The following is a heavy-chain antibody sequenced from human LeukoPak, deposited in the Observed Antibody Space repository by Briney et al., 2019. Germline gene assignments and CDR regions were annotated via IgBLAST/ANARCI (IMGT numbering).Heavy chain of an antibody. CDR2: IHYSGST. V-gene: IGHV4-39*01. CDR3: ARLFDY. Sequence: PSETPSLTCTVSGGSISSSTYYWGWIRQPPGKGLEWIGGIHYSGSTHYNPSLKSRVTISVDTPKNQFSLKLSSVTAADAAVYYCARLFDYWGQGTLVTVSS. CDR1: GGSISSSTYY. J-gene: IGHJ4*02.